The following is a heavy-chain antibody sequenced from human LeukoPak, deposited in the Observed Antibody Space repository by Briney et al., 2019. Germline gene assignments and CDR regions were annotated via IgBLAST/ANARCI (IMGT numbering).Heavy chain of an antibody. CDR2: ISYDGSNK. J-gene: IGHJ4*02. CDR1: EFTLITQV. D-gene: IGHD2-15*01. CDR3: ARDYSGGLDY. Sequence: GGSLRLSCPPLEFTLITQVMHGVPQAPAKGLEWVAIISYDGSNKYYGDSVKGRITISRDNSKNTLFLQLNSLRAEDTAVYYCARDYSGGLDYWGQGTLVTVSS. V-gene: IGHV3-30-3*01.